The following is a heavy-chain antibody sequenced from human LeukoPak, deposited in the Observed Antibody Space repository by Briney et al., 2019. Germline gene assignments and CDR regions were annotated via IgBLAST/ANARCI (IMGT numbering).Heavy chain of an antibody. CDR2: IYPGDSDT. CDR3: ARIASYATGRYFLDY. J-gene: IGHJ4*02. Sequence: GESLKISCKGSGYSFNTYWIAWVRQMPGKGLEWMEIIYPGDSDTRNSPSFQGQVTISADKSISIAYLQWSSLKASDTAVYYCARIASYATGRYFLDYWGQGTLVTVSS. V-gene: IGHV5-51*01. CDR1: GYSFNTYW. D-gene: IGHD2-2*01.